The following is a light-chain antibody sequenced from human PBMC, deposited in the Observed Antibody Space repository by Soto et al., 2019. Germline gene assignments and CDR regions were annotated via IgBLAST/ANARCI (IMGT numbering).Light chain of an antibody. CDR3: QQYGSSSIT. V-gene: IGKV3-20*01. Sequence: EIVLTQSPGTLSLSPGERATLSCRASQSVTSSYLAGNQQKPGQPPSPLIYGASSRATGIPDRFSGSGSGTDFTLTISRLEPEDFAVYYCQQYGSSSITFGQGTRLEIK. CDR1: QSVTSSY. J-gene: IGKJ5*01. CDR2: GAS.